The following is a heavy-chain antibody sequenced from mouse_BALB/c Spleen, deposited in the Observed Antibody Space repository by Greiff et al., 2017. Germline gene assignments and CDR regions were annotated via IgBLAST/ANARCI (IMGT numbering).Heavy chain of an antibody. V-gene: IGHV5-6-3*01. CDR3: AREGVDYFDY. D-gene: IGHD1-1*01. CDR2: INSNGGST. J-gene: IGHJ2*01. Sequence: EVKLMESGGGLVQPGGSLKLSCAASGFTFSSYGMSWVRQTPDKRLELVATINSNGGSTYYPDSVKGRFTISRDNAKNTLYLQMSSLKSEDTAMYYCAREGVDYFDYWGQGTTLTVSS. CDR1: GFTFSSYG.